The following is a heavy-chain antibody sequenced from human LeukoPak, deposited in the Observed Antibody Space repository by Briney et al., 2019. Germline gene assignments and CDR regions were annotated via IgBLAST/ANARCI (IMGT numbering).Heavy chain of an antibody. CDR3: AKGVYNILTGYVYYGMDV. CDR2: ISYDGSHK. CDR1: GFTFSSHG. Sequence: GGSLRLSCAVSGFTFSSHGMHWVRQAPGKGLEWVAVISYDGSHKNYADSVKGRFTISRDNSKNTLDLQMNSLRAEDTAVYYCAKGVYNILTGYVYYGMDVRGQGTTVTVSS. J-gene: IGHJ6*02. V-gene: IGHV3-30*18. D-gene: IGHD3-9*01.